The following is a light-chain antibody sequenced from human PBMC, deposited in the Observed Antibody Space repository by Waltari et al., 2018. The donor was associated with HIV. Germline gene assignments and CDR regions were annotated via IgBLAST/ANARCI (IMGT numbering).Light chain of an antibody. V-gene: IGLV3-21*02. J-gene: IGLJ2*01. Sequence: SYVLTQPPSVSVAPGQTARITCGGNNIGTKSVHWYQQKPGQAPVLVVYDESDRPSERFSGSISGNTATLTISTVEAGDEADYYCQVWDSTSDLRVVFGGGTELTVL. CDR2: DES. CDR1: NIGTKS. CDR3: QVWDSTSDLRVV.